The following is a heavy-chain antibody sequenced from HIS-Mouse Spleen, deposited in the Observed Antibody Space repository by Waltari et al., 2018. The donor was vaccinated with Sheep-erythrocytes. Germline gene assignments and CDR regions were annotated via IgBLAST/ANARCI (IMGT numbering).Heavy chain of an antibody. CDR3: AKVRTVNYWYFDL. V-gene: IGHV3-53*01. Sequence: EVQLVESGGGLIQPGGSLRLSCAASGFTVSSNYMSWVRQAPGKGLGWVSVIYSGGSTYYADSVKGRFTISRDNSKNTLYLQMNSLRAEDTAVYYCAKVRTVNYWYFDLWGRGTLVTVSS. CDR1: GFTVSSNY. D-gene: IGHD1-1*01. CDR2: IYSGGST. J-gene: IGHJ2*01.